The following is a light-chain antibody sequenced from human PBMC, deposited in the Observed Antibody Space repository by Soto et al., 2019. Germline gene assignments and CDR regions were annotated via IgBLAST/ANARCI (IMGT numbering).Light chain of an antibody. CDR2: GTS. CDR1: QTVGSAY. CDR3: QQYGSSRWT. V-gene: IGKV3-20*01. Sequence: EIVLTQSPGTLSLSPGERATLSCRASQTVGSAYLAWYQHKPGQAPRPLIYGTSSRATGIPDRISGSGSGTDFTLTISRLEAEDFAVYYWQQYGSSRWTFGQGTKVEAK. J-gene: IGKJ1*01.